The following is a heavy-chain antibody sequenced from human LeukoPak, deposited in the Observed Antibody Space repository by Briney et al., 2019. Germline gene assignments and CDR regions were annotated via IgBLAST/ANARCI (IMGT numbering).Heavy chain of an antibody. CDR1: GYTFTGYY. Sequence: ASVKVSCKASGYTFTGYYMHWVRQAPGQGLEWIGWINPNSGGTNYAQKFQGRVTMTRDTSISTAYMELSRLRSEDTAVYYCARPNHAISIAADRTLDYWGQGTLVTVSS. V-gene: IGHV1-2*02. CDR3: ARPNHAISIAADRTLDY. D-gene: IGHD6-13*01. J-gene: IGHJ4*02. CDR2: INPNSGGT.